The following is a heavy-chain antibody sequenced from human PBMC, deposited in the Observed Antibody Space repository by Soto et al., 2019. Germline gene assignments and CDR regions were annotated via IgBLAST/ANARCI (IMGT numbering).Heavy chain of an antibody. CDR3: ARGRGSTGYLGREHYFDY. CDR2: IDIGGNT. Sequence: GGSLRLSCAASGFTVSNNFMSWVRQAPGKGLEWVSIIDIGGNTYYADSVKDRFTISRDNSRNTLYLHMDSLRAEDTAVYYCARGRGSTGYLGREHYFDYWGQGTLVTVSS. CDR1: GFTVSNNF. D-gene: IGHD2-2*01. V-gene: IGHV3-66*01. J-gene: IGHJ4*02.